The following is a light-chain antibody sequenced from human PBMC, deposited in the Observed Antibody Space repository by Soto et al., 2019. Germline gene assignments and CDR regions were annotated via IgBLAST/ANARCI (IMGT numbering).Light chain of an antibody. Sequence: QSALTQPPSASGSLGQSVTISCSGASSDIGGYNYVAWYQQHPGKAPKLIIYEVNKRPSGVPDRFSGSKSGNTASLTVSGLQAEDEADYSCSSYARGNNLLFGGGTKLTVL. CDR2: EVN. J-gene: IGLJ2*01. V-gene: IGLV2-8*01. CDR1: SSDIGGYNY. CDR3: SSYARGNNLL.